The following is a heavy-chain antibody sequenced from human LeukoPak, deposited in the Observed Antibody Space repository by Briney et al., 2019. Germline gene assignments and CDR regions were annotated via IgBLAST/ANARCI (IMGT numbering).Heavy chain of an antibody. V-gene: IGHV3-48*03. Sequence: GGSLRLSCAASGFTFSSYEMNWVRQAPGKGLEWVSHISSSGSTIYYADSVKGRFTISRDNAKNSLYLQMNSLRAEDTAVYYCARDSSGWEYAFDIWGQGTMVTVSS. CDR2: ISSSGSTI. CDR3: ARDSSGWEYAFDI. D-gene: IGHD6-19*01. J-gene: IGHJ3*02. CDR1: GFTFSSYE.